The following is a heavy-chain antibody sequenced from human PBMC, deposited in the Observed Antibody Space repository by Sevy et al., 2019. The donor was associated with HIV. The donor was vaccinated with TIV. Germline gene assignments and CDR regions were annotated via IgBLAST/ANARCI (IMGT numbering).Heavy chain of an antibody. CDR1: GFTFSSYA. V-gene: IGHV3-23*01. D-gene: IGHD3-22*01. CDR3: AKSRYYYDSSGLPGWFDP. CDR2: ISGSGGST. Sequence: GGSLRLSCAASGFTFSSYAMSWVRQAPGKGLEWVSAISGSGGSTYYADSVKGRFTISRDNSKNTLYLQMNSLRAEDTAVYYCAKSRYYYDSSGLPGWFDPWGQGTLVTVSS. J-gene: IGHJ5*02.